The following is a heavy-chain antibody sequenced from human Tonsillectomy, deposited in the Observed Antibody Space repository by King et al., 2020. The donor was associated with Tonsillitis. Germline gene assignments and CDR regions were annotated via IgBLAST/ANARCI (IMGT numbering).Heavy chain of an antibody. D-gene: IGHD3-16*01. CDR1: GFTFDDYA. CDR2: INWNGNGI. Sequence: VQLVESGGALVQPGRSLRLSCATSGFTFDDYAMSWVRQSPGKGLEWVSIINWNGNGIDYVDSVKGRFTISRDNARRSLFLQMDSLRLEDTAVYYCAAGDYGANFDYWGQGTLVTVSS. V-gene: IGHV3-9*01. CDR3: AAGDYGANFDY. J-gene: IGHJ4*02.